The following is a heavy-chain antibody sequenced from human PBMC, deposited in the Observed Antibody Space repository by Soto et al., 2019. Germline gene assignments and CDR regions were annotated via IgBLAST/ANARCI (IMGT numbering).Heavy chain of an antibody. CDR3: ARFLVGATDFDY. CDR2: IDWDDDK. D-gene: IGHD1-26*01. V-gene: IGHV2-70*11. J-gene: IGHJ4*02. Sequence: SGPSLVNPPHTPPTTFPLSWFSPSPSGKCVGWVPQPPGKALEWLARIDWDDDKYYSTSLKTRLTISKDTSKNQVVLTMTNMDPVDTATYYCARFLVGATDFDYWGQGTLVTVSS. CDR1: WFSPSPSGKC.